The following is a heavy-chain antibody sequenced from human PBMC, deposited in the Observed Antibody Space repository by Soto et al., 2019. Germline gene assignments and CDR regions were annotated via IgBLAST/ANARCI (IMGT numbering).Heavy chain of an antibody. V-gene: IGHV4-30-2*01. CDR2: IYHSGST. J-gene: IGHJ4*02. D-gene: IGHD2-2*01. Sequence: QLQLQESGSGLVKPSQTLSLTCAVSGGSISSGGYSWSWIRQPPGKGLEWIGYIYHSGSTYYNPSLKSRVTISVDRSKTQFALELSSVPAADTAVYYCASAKDIVLVPAAIVGGHYFDYWGQGPLVTVSS. CDR1: GGSISSGGYS. CDR3: ASAKDIVLVPAAIVGGHYFDY.